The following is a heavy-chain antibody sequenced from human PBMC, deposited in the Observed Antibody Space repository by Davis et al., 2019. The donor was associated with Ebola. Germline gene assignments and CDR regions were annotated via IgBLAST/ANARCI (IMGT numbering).Heavy chain of an antibody. CDR1: GYTFTSSYD. CDR2: MNPNSGNT. D-gene: IGHD6-19*01. V-gene: IGHV1-8*01. Sequence: ASVKVSCKASGYTFTSSYDINWVRQATGQGLEWMGWMNPNSGNTGYAQNFQGRVTMTRNTSIRTAFMELSRLRSEDTAVYYCARGVMALAGSWWFDPWGRGTLVTVSS. CDR3: ARGVMALAGSWWFDP. J-gene: IGHJ5*02.